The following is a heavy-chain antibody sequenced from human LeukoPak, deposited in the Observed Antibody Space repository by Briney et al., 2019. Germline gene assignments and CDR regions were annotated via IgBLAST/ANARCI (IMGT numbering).Heavy chain of an antibody. CDR3: AKGNYNDYYYYYMDV. J-gene: IGHJ6*03. CDR1: GFTCSSYA. D-gene: IGHD1-7*01. CDR2: ISGSGGST. V-gene: IGHV3-23*01. Sequence: PGGSLRLSCAASGFTCSSYAMSWVRQAPGKGLEWVSAISGSGGSTYYADSVKGQFTISRDNSKNTLYLQMNSLRAEDTAVYYCAKGNYNDYYYYYMDVWGKGTTVTVSS.